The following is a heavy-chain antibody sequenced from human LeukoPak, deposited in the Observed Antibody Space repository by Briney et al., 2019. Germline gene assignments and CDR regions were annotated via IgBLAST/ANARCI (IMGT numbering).Heavy chain of an antibody. J-gene: IGHJ5*02. D-gene: IGHD6-6*01. CDR2: IYASGNT. Sequence: KTSETLSLTCTVSGGSIRSYYWSWVRQPAGKGLEWIGRIYASGNTNYNPSLKGRVTMTVDTSKNQFSLNLSSVTAADTAVYYCARVGRDSSSSYWFDPWGQGTLVTVSS. CDR1: GGSIRSYY. CDR3: ARVGRDSSSSYWFDP. V-gene: IGHV4-4*07.